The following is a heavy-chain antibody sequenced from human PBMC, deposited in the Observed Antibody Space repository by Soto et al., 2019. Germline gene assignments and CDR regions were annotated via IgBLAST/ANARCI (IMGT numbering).Heavy chain of an antibody. CDR1: GFTFDEYA. J-gene: IGHJ6*02. Sequence: EEQMVESGGGIVQPGRSLRLACVASGFTFDEYAMHWVRLLPGKGLEWVSGISWNSGKIGYGDSVKGRFTISRDNANNSLYLQMNNLRPDDTALYYCAKDIGSGSYYQHYYYYYGLDVWGQGTTVTVSS. V-gene: IGHV3-9*01. CDR2: ISWNSGKI. D-gene: IGHD3-10*01. CDR3: AKDIGSGSYYQHYYYYYGLDV.